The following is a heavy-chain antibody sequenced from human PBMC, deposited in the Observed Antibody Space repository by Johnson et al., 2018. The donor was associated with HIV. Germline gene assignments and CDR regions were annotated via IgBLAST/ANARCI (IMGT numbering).Heavy chain of an antibody. D-gene: IGHD6-13*01. CDR2: ISWNSGSI. Sequence: QVQLVESGGGLVKPGGSLRLSCAASGFTFSDYYMSWIRQAPGKGLEWVSGISWNSGSIGYADSVKGRFTISRDSSKNTLYLQMNSLRDEDTAVYYCAKNFGKILAAGGLEVGDAFDIWGQGTMVTVSS. J-gene: IGHJ3*02. CDR3: AKNFGKILAAGGLEVGDAFDI. CDR1: GFTFSDYY. V-gene: IGHV3-11*04.